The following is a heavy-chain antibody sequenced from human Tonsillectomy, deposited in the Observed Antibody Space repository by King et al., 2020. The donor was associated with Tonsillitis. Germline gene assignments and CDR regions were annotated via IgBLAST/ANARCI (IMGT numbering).Heavy chain of an antibody. J-gene: IGHJ4*02. CDR1: GDSISTYY. CDR2: IHFIGST. D-gene: IGHD3-16*01. Sequence: QLQESGPGLVKPSETLSLTCTVSGDSISTYYWSWIRQPPGKGLEWIGYIHFIGSTNYNPSLGSRVTISVDTSKKQLSLKLRSVTAADTAVYYCARGSRQGWGSGLTFDSWGQGTLVTVSS. CDR3: ARGSRQGWGSGLTFDS. V-gene: IGHV4-59*01.